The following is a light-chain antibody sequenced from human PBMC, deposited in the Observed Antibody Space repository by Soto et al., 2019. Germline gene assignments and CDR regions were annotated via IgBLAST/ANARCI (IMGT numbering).Light chain of an antibody. CDR3: QQSYSTPTIT. CDR2: TTS. V-gene: IGKV1-39*01. CDR1: QTVSKF. J-gene: IGKJ5*01. Sequence: DIQITQSPASVSASVGDRVTIACRASQTVSKFVNWYQQKPGKVPTLLIFTTSTLHSGVPSRFSGSGSGTEFTLTISSLQPEDFATYYCQQSYSTPTITFGQGTRLEIK.